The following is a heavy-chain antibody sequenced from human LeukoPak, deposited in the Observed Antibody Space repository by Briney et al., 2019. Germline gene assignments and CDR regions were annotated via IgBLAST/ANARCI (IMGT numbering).Heavy chain of an antibody. Sequence: ASVKVSCKASGYTFTSYYMHWVRQAPGQGLEWMGIINPSGGSTSYAQKFQGRVTITADKSTSTAYMELSSLRSEDTAVYYCARAPGSCSGGSCYGENDFDYWGQGTLVTVSS. V-gene: IGHV1-46*01. CDR1: GYTFTSYY. CDR3: ARAPGSCSGGSCYGENDFDY. D-gene: IGHD2-15*01. CDR2: INPSGGST. J-gene: IGHJ4*02.